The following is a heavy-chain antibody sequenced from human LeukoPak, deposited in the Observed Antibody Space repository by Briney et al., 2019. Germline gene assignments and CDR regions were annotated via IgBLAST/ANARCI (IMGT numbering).Heavy chain of an antibody. CDR1: GDSISNHNYF. Sequence: PSETLSLTCTVSGDSISNHNYFWGWIRQPPGKGLEWIGSIHYIGSTYLNLSLKRRVTVSVDTSKNHFSLKLSSVTAADTGVYYCATSVYSSGWHPFFDYWGQGAPVIVSS. J-gene: IGHJ4*02. V-gene: IGHV4-39*02. CDR2: IHYIGST. D-gene: IGHD6-19*01. CDR3: ATSVYSSGWHPFFDY.